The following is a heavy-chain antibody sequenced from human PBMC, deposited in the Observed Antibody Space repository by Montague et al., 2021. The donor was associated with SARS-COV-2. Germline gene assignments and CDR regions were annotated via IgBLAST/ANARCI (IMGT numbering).Heavy chain of an antibody. CDR1: GGSFSVSGYY. J-gene: IGHJ6*02. V-gene: IGHV4-34*01. CDR2: INHRGTT. Sequence: SETLSLTCAVYGGSFSVSGYYWSWIRQPQGKGLEWIGEINHRGTTTYNPSLNSRVTMSGDTSKNQFSLNLSSVRAADTAVYYCARISRGSSGWCWYYYNGIDVWGQGTTVIVSS. D-gene: IGHD6-19*01. CDR3: ARISRGSSGWCWYYYNGIDV.